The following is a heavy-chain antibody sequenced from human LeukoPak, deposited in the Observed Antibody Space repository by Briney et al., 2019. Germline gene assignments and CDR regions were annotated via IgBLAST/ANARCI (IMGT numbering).Heavy chain of an antibody. CDR3: ARDHGSGSYFSHCDY. CDR1: GFTFSSYG. Sequence: HPGGSLRLSCAASGFTFSSYGMHWVRQAPDKGLEWVAVIWYDGSNKYYADSVKGRFTISRDNSKNTLYLQMNSLRAEDTAAYYCARDHGSGSYFSHCDYWGQGTLVTVSS. J-gene: IGHJ4*02. CDR2: IWYDGSNK. V-gene: IGHV3-33*01. D-gene: IGHD3-10*01.